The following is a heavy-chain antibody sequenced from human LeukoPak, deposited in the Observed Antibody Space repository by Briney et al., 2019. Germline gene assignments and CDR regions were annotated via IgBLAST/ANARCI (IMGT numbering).Heavy chain of an antibody. Sequence: ASVKVSCKASGYTFTGYYMHWVRQAPGQGLEWMGWINPNSGGTNYAQKFQGRVTMTRDTSISTDYMELSRLRSDDTAVYYCAADYYDSSGSGPDFDYWGQGTLVTVSS. CDR3: AADYYDSSGSGPDFDY. D-gene: IGHD3-22*01. CDR2: INPNSGGT. V-gene: IGHV1-2*02. J-gene: IGHJ4*02. CDR1: GYTFTGYY.